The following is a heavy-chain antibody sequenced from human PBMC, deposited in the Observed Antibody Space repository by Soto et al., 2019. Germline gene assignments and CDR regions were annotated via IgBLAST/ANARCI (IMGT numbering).Heavy chain of an antibody. CDR1: GFTFSSYA. D-gene: IGHD3-16*02. V-gene: IGHV3-23*01. Sequence: GGSLRLSCAASGFTFSSYAMSWVRQAPGKGLEWVSAISGSGGSTYYADSVKGRFTISRDNSKNTLYLQMNSLRAEDTAVYYCAKDRPSTLPVTFGGVIAPDYYYGMDVWGQGTTVTVSS. J-gene: IGHJ6*02. CDR2: ISGSGGST. CDR3: AKDRPSTLPVTFGGVIAPDYYYGMDV.